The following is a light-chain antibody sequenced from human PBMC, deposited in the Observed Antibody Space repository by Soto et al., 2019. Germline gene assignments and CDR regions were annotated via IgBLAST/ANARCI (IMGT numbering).Light chain of an antibody. CDR3: QQYNSYS. V-gene: IGKV3D-15*01. CDR2: GAS. J-gene: IGKJ1*01. Sequence: ETVMTQSPATLSVSPGERATLSCRASQSVSSKLAWYQQKPGQAPRLLIYGASTRATGIPARFSGSGSGTEFTLSISSLQSEDFAVYYCQQYNSYSFGQGTKVDIK. CDR1: QSVSSK.